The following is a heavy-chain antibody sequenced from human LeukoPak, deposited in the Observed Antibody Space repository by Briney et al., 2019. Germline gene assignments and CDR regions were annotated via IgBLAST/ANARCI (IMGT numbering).Heavy chain of an antibody. CDR2: INPNSGGT. V-gene: IGHV1-2*02. D-gene: IGHD1-26*01. CDR1: GYTFTGYY. J-gene: IGHJ4*02. CDR3: ARGSGSYQTLRQD. Sequence: VASVKVSCKASGYTFTGYYMHWVRQAPGQGLEWMGWINPNSGGTNYAQKFQGRVTMTRDTSISTAYMELSRLRSDDTAVYYCARGSGSYQTLRQDWGQGTLVTVSS.